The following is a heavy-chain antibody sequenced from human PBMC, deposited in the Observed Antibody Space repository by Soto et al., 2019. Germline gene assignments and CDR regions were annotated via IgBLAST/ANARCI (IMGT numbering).Heavy chain of an antibody. CDR2: INAGNGNT. CDR1: GYTFTSYA. J-gene: IGHJ5*01. V-gene: IGHV1-3*01. Sequence: ASVKVSCKASGYTFTSYAMHWVRQAPGQRLEWMGWINAGNGNTKYSQKFQGRVTITRDTSASTAYMELSSLRSEDTAVYYCARDGVILDSNWFDYWGHGTLVTVSS. CDR3: ARDGVILDSNWFDY. D-gene: IGHD3-9*01.